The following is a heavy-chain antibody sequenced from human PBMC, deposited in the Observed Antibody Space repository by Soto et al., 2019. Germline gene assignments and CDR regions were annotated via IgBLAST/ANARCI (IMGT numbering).Heavy chain of an antibody. CDR2: INPSGGST. V-gene: IGHV1-46*04. Sequence: ASVKVSCKXSGYTFTSYYMHWVRQAPGQGLEWMGIINPSGGSTSYADSVKGRFTISRDNSKNTLYLQMNSLKTEDTAVYYCARDEYPGVYWGQGTLVTVSS. CDR1: GYTFTSYY. J-gene: IGHJ4*02. CDR3: ARDEYPGVY. D-gene: IGHD6-6*01.